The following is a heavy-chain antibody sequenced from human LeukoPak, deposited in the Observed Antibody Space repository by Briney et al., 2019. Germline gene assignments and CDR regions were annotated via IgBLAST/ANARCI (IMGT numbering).Heavy chain of an antibody. Sequence: ASVKVSCKASGYTFTSYGISWVRQAPGQGLEWMGWISAYNGNTNYAQELQGRVTMTTDTSTSTAYMELRSLRSDDTAVYYSAREGYGVYYFDYWGQGTLVTVSS. D-gene: IGHD4-17*01. CDR3: AREGYGVYYFDY. J-gene: IGHJ4*02. CDR1: GYTFTSYG. V-gene: IGHV1-18*01. CDR2: ISAYNGNT.